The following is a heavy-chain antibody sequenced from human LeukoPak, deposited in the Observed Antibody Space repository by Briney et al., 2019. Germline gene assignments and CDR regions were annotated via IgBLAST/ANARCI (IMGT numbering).Heavy chain of an antibody. V-gene: IGHV3-23*01. CDR2: ISTTGGST. J-gene: IGHJ4*02. CDR1: RFTFSSYV. D-gene: IGHD5-24*01. CDR3: ARRRDGYNQLDY. Sequence: GGSLRLSCGASRFTFSSYVMSWVRQAPGKGLEWVSTISTTGGSTYYADSVKGRFTISRDNAKNSLYLQMNSLRAEDTAVYYCARRRDGYNQLDYWGQGTLVTVSS.